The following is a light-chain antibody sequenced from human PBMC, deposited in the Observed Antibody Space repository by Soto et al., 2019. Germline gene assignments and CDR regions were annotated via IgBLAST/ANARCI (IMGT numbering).Light chain of an antibody. J-gene: IGLJ2*01. CDR1: TSNIGSQT. V-gene: IGLV1-44*01. CDR2: IDN. Sequence: QSVLTQPPSASGTPGQRISISCSGSTSNIGSQTVNWYQRLPGTAPQLLIYIDNQRPAGVPYRFSGSKSGTSASLAISGLKSEDEADYFCASWDASLNGPVFGGGTKVTVL. CDR3: ASWDASLNGPV.